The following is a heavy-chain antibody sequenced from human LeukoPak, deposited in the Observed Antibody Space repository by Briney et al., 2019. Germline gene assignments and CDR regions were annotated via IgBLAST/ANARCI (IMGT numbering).Heavy chain of an antibody. CDR2: IKQDGSEA. V-gene: IGHV3-7*01. CDR1: GFTFSNYW. D-gene: IGHD5-18*01. CDR3: ARGGSGYSYGKIDS. J-gene: IGHJ4*02. Sequence: PGGSLRLSCAASGFTFSNYWMNWVRQAPGKGLEWVANIKQDGSEAYYVDSVKGRFTISGDNAKNSLYLQMNSLRDEDTAVYYCARGGSGYSYGKIDSWGQGILVTVSS.